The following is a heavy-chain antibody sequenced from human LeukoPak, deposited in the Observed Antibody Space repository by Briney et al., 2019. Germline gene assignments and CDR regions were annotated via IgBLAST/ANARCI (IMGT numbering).Heavy chain of an antibody. D-gene: IGHD4-17*01. J-gene: IGHJ4*02. CDR2: ISGSGGST. CDR1: GFTFSSYA. Sequence: AGGSLRLSCAASGFTFSSYAMSWVRQAPGKGLEWVSAISGSGGSTYYADSVKGRFTISRDNSKNTLYLQMNSLRAEDTAVYYCAKDMIVATVTTGSDYWGQGTLVTVSS. V-gene: IGHV3-23*01. CDR3: AKDMIVATVTTGSDY.